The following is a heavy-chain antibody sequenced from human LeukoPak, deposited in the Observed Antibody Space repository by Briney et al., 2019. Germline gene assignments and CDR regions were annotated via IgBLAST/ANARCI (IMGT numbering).Heavy chain of an antibody. CDR1: GGTLSRYG. J-gene: IGHJ1*01. D-gene: IGHD6-13*01. V-gene: IGHV1-69*05. CDR3: ARDNIAASGVKYFQL. CDR2: IIPKFGST. Sequence: GASVTVSCAASGGTLSRYGIGWVRQALGQGLEWMGGIIPKFGSTNYAQKFQDRLTLTTDESTSTAYMELSNLRSEDTAVYFCARDNIAASGVKYFQLWGPGTLVTISS.